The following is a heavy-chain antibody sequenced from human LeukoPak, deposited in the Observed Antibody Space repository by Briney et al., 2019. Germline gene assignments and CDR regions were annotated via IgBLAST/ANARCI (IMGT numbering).Heavy chain of an antibody. V-gene: IGHV4-39*01. Sequence: SETRSLTCSVSGDSISGISYYWGWIRQPPGKGLEWIGKIYYSGSSYNNPSLESRVVISLDTSRNQFSLKLTSVTATDTAVYYCARQGAVGATGFDFWGQGILVTVSS. CDR1: GDSISGISYY. CDR2: IYYSGSS. J-gene: IGHJ4*02. CDR3: ARQGAVGATGFDF. D-gene: IGHD1-26*01.